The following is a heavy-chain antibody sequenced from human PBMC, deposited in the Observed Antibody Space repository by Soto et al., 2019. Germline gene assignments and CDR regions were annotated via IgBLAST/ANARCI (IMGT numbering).Heavy chain of an antibody. CDR2: IYWNDDK. V-gene: IGHV2-5*01. D-gene: IGHD6-19*01. Sequence: QITLKESGPTPVKPTQTLTLTCIFSGFSLRTSGVGVGWIRQPPGKALEWLGFIYWNDDKRYSPSLKSRLTITKDTSKNQVVLTLTNMDHVDTETYYCAKSGSSGWYGWFDPWGQGTLVTVSS. J-gene: IGHJ5*02. CDR3: AKSGSSGWYGWFDP. CDR1: GFSLRTSGVG.